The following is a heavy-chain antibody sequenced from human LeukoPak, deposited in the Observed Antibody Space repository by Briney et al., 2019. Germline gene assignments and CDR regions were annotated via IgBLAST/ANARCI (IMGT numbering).Heavy chain of an antibody. CDR1: GFTFNIYG. D-gene: IGHD2-2*01. V-gene: IGHV3-33*01. J-gene: IGHJ6*02. CDR3: ARGGYCSRTTCSNYNGMDV. Sequence: GGSLRLSCAASGFTFNIYGMDWLRQAPGKGLEWVGAIWFDGTNKYYADAVKGRFTISRDNSKSTLFLQMNRLRAEDTAVYYCARGGYCSRTTCSNYNGMDVWGQGTTVTVSS. CDR2: IWFDGTNK.